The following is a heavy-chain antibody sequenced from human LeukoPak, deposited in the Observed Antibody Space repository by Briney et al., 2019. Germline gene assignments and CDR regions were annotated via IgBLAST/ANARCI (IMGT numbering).Heavy chain of an antibody. CDR3: ARGRVAYSAYYFDY. CDR2: IIPIFGTA. CDR1: GGTFSSYA. J-gene: IGHJ4*02. D-gene: IGHD2-15*01. V-gene: IGHV1-69*05. Sequence: ASVKVSCKASGGTFSSYAISWVRQAPGQGLEWMGRIIPIFGTANYAQKFQGRVTITTDESTSTAYMELSSLRSEDTAVYYCARGRVAYSAYYFDYWGRGTLVTVSS.